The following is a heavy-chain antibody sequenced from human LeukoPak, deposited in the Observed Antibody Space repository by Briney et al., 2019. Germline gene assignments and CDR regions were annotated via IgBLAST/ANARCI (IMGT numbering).Heavy chain of an antibody. Sequence: PGGSLRLSCAASGFTFRSYWMHWVRQAPGKGLVWVSRINSDGGTTTYADSVKGRFTISRDNAKNTLYLQMNSLRAEDTAVYYCARRPLTGYYYFDDWGPGTLVTVSS. V-gene: IGHV3-74*01. CDR1: GFTFRSYW. D-gene: IGHD3-9*01. CDR3: ARRPLTGYYYFDD. CDR2: INSDGGTT. J-gene: IGHJ4*02.